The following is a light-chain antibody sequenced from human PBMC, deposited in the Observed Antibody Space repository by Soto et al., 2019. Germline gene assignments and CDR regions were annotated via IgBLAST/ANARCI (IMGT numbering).Light chain of an antibody. Sequence: IQLTQSPSFLSASVGGRVTITCRASQGISSYLAWYQQKPGKAPKLLISAASTLQSGVPSMFSGSGSGTDFTLTISSLHSEDFAVYYCQQYNNWPPSTFGQGTRLEIK. CDR2: AAS. CDR3: QQYNNWPPST. V-gene: IGKV1-9*01. J-gene: IGKJ5*01. CDR1: QGISSY.